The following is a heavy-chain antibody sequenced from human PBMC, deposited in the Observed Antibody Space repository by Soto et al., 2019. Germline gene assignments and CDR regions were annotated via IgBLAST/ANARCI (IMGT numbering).Heavy chain of an antibody. D-gene: IGHD5-12*01. Sequence: PSETLSLTRTVAGDSMSRVDYCWSWIRLTPGKGLEWIGFVYHTGSTYYSPSLKGRVDISVDTSKNQFSLKLNSVTAADTAVYYCARRIVATETFDYWGQGTLVTVSS. J-gene: IGHJ4*02. CDR1: GDSMSRVDYC. CDR3: ARRIVATETFDY. CDR2: VYHTGST. V-gene: IGHV4-30-4*01.